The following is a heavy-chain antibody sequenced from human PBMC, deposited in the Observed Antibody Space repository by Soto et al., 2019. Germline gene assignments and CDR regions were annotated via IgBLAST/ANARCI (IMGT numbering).Heavy chain of an antibody. Sequence: GGSLRLSCAASGFTFGSYGMHWVRQAPGKGLEWVAVIWYDGSNKYYADSVKGRFTISRDNSKNTLYLQMNSLRAEDTAVYYCARDLSSGWYSAHTDTFGKPQPWFDPWGQGTLVTVSS. CDR2: IWYDGSNK. D-gene: IGHD6-19*01. J-gene: IGHJ5*02. V-gene: IGHV3-33*01. CDR1: GFTFGSYG. CDR3: ARDLSSGWYSAHTDTFGKPQPWFDP.